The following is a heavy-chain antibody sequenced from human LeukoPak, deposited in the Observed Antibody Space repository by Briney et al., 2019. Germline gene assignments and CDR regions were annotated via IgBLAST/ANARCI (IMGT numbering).Heavy chain of an antibody. J-gene: IGHJ5*02. Sequence: ASVKVSCKASGYIFTSYFMNWVRQAPGQGLEWMGWINTNTGNPTYAQGFTGRFVFSLDTSVSTAYLQISSLKAEDTAVYYCARERCTNGVCYSNWFDPWGQGTLVTVSS. V-gene: IGHV7-4-1*02. D-gene: IGHD2-8*01. CDR3: ARERCTNGVCYSNWFDP. CDR2: INTNTGNP. CDR1: GYIFTSYF.